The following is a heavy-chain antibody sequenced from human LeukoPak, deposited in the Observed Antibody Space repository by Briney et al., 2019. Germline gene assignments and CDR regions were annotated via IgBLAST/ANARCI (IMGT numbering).Heavy chain of an antibody. J-gene: IGHJ3*02. Sequence: SGTLSLTCTVSGGSISSSSYYWGWIRQPPGKGLEWIGSIYYSGSTYYNPSLKSRVTISVDTSKNQFSLKLSSVTAADTAVYYCARGMHGAFDIWGQGTMVTVSS. CDR3: ARGMHGAFDI. V-gene: IGHV4-39*07. CDR1: GGSISSSSYY. CDR2: IYYSGST.